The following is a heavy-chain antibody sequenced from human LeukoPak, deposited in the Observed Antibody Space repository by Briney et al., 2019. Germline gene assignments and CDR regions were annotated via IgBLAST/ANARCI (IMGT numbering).Heavy chain of an antibody. CDR3: ARAYYHGSGRHPFDI. D-gene: IGHD3-10*01. Sequence: SGPTLVTPTQTLTLTCTFSGFSLSTSGMCVNWIRQPPGKALEWLARIDWDDDKYYSTSLRTRLTISKDTSKNRVVLTMASVDPVDTATYYCARAYYHGSGRHPFDIWGQGTMVTVSS. CDR2: IDWDDDK. J-gene: IGHJ3*02. CDR1: GFSLSTSGMC. V-gene: IGHV2-70*11.